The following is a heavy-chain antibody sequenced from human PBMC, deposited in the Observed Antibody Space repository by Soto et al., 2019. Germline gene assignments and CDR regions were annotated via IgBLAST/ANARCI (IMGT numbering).Heavy chain of an antibody. Sequence: SETLSLTCTVSGGSISSGGSNWSWFAQPQGKGLEWIGYIYYSGSTYYNPSLKSRVTISVDTSKNQFSLKLSSVTAADTAVYYCARAIRNYSRYYYYGMDVWGQGTTVTVSS. CDR3: ARAIRNYSRYYYYGMDV. CDR1: GGSISSGGSN. D-gene: IGHD1-7*01. CDR2: IYYSGST. V-gene: IGHV4-31*03. J-gene: IGHJ6*02.